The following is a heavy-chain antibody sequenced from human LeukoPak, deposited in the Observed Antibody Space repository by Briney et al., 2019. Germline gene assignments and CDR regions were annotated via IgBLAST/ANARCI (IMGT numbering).Heavy chain of an antibody. J-gene: IGHJ6*03. Sequence: ASVKVSCKASGYTFTSYGISWVRQAPGQGLEWMGWISAYNGNTNYAQKLQGRVTMTTDTSTSTAYMELRSLRSDDTAVYYCATVKSIAARRYYYYYMDGWGKGTTVTVSS. V-gene: IGHV1-18*01. CDR2: ISAYNGNT. CDR3: ATVKSIAARRYYYYYMDG. CDR1: GYTFTSYG. D-gene: IGHD6-6*01.